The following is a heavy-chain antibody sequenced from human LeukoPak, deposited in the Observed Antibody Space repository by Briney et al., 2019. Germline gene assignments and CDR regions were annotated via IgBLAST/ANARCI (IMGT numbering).Heavy chain of an antibody. D-gene: IGHD3-10*01. CDR2: ISSSSSYI. Sequence: GGSLRLSWAASGFTFSSYSMNWVRQAPGKGLEWVSSISSSSSYIYYADSVKGRLTISRDNAKNSLYLQMNSLRAEDTAVYYCARGLWFGDSIYPWFDPWGQGTLVTVSS. CDR1: GFTFSSYS. CDR3: ARGLWFGDSIYPWFDP. V-gene: IGHV3-21*01. J-gene: IGHJ5*02.